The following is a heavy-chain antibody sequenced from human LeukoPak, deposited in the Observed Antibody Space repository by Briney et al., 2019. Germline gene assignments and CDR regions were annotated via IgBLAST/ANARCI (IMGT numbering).Heavy chain of an antibody. Sequence: ASVKVSCKASGYTFTSYYMHWVRQAPGQGLEWMGIINPSGGSTSYAQKFQGRVTMTRDMSTSTVYMELSSLRSEDTAVYYCARELQWNWFDPWGQGTLVTVSS. D-gene: IGHD4-11*01. CDR2: INPSGGST. CDR3: ARELQWNWFDP. J-gene: IGHJ5*02. V-gene: IGHV1-46*01. CDR1: GYTFTSYY.